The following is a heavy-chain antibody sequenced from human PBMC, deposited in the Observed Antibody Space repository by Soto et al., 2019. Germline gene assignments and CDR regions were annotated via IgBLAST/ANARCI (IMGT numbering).Heavy chain of an antibody. CDR2: ISSSSSYP. D-gene: IGHD3-10*01. Sequence: PGGSLRLSCAASVFTFSSYSMNWVRQAPGKGLEWVSSISSSSSYPYYADSVKGRFTISRANSTNSLYLQMNSLRAEDTAVYYCAKEYYGPASYSTVPWFDPWGQGTLVTVSS. J-gene: IGHJ5*02. V-gene: IGHV3-21*04. CDR3: AKEYYGPASYSTVPWFDP. CDR1: VFTFSSYS.